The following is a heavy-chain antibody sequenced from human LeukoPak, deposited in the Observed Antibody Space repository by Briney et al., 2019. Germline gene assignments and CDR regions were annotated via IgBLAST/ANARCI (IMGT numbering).Heavy chain of an antibody. CDR1: GFTFSSYS. CDR2: ISSSSSYI. J-gene: IGHJ3*02. CDR3: ARVAGSDAFDI. V-gene: IGHV3-21*01. Sequence: GGSLRLSCAASGFTFSSYSMNWVRQAPGKGLEWVSSISSSSSYIYYADSVKGRFTISRDNAKNSLYQQMNSLRAEDTAVYYCARVAGSDAFDIWGQGTMVTVSS. D-gene: IGHD3-10*01.